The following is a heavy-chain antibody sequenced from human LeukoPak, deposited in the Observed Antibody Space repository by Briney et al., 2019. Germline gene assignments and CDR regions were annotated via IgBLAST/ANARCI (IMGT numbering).Heavy chain of an antibody. V-gene: IGHV1-18*01. J-gene: IGHJ5*02. D-gene: IGHD1-1*01. Sequence: ASVKVSCKTSGYTFTNYGISWVRQAPGLGLEWMGWISAYNGNTNYAQKVQGRVTMTTDTSTSTAYMELRSLRFDDTAVYYCARGLQLERNNWFDPWGQGTLVTVSS. CDR3: ARGLQLERNNWFDP. CDR1: GYTFTNYG. CDR2: ISAYNGNT.